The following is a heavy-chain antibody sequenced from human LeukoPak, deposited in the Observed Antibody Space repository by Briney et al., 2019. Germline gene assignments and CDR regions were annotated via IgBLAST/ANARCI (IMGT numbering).Heavy chain of an antibody. D-gene: IGHD6-19*01. CDR1: GFTVSSNY. V-gene: IGHV3-53*01. CDR2: IYSGGST. J-gene: IGHJ4*02. Sequence: QSGGSLRLSCAASGFTVSSNYMSWVRQAPGKGLEWVSVIYSGGSTYYADSVKGRFTISRDNSKNTLYLQMNSLRAEDTAVYYCARAGSGWSFDYWGQGTLVTVSS. CDR3: ARAGSGWSFDY.